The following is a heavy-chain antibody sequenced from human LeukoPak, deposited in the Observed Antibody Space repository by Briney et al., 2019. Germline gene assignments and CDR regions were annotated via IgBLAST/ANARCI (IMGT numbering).Heavy chain of an antibody. Sequence: GGSLRLSCAASGFTFSSYGMHWVRQAPGKGLEWVAVISYDGSNKYYADSVKGRFTISRDNSKNTLYLQMNSLRAEDTAVYYCAKESAGSGYSGYDYFEYSQHWGQGTLVTVSS. CDR2: ISYDGSNK. CDR3: AKESAGSGYSGYDYFEYSQH. V-gene: IGHV3-30*18. D-gene: IGHD5-12*01. J-gene: IGHJ1*01. CDR1: GFTFSSYG.